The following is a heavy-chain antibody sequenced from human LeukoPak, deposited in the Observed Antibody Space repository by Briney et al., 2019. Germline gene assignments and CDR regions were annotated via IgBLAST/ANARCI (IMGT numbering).Heavy chain of an antibody. CDR3: AKVGRINYGSGSYYYDY. D-gene: IGHD3-10*01. V-gene: IGHV3-23*01. CDR1: GFTFSSYA. CDR2: ISGSGGST. Sequence: GGSLRLSCAASGFTFSSYAMSWVRQAPGKGLEWVSAISGSGGSTYYADSVKGRFTISRDNSKNTLYQQMNSLRAEDAAVYYCAKVGRINYGSGSYYYDYWGQGTLVTVSS. J-gene: IGHJ4*02.